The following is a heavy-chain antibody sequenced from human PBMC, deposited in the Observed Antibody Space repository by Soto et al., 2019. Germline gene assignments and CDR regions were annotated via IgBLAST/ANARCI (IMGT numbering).Heavy chain of an antibody. D-gene: IGHD2-8*01. Sequence: EVLLLESRGGLVQPGGSLRLSCAASGITFAHYAMTWVRQAPGKGLEWVSAISGSGSGTYYADSVKGRFNVSRDNSNNTLYLQMNSLRADDTAVYFCAKFYRVGVYAWRDYWGQGTLFTVSS. V-gene: IGHV3-23*01. CDR1: GITFAHYA. CDR2: ISGSGSGT. J-gene: IGHJ4*02. CDR3: AKFYRVGVYAWRDY.